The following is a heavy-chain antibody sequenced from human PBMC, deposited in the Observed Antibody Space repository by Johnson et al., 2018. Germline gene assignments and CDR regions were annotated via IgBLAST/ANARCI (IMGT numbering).Heavy chain of an antibody. J-gene: IGHJ3*02. Sequence: QVQLVQPGGGVVQPGTSLRLSCATSGSTFRDSVMHWVRQAPGKGLEWAAGISLAGSTKHYTDSVKGRFTISRENSENSVYPLMNSLTAEDTAVYYCAIGGYSSGRAGLFDIWGQGTMVTVSS. V-gene: IGHV3-30-3*01. CDR2: ISLAGSTK. CDR1: GSTFRDSV. CDR3: AIGGYSSGRAGLFDI. D-gene: IGHD6-19*01.